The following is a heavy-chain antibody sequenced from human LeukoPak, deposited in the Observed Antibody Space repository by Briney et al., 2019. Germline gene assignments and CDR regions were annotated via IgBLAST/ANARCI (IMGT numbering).Heavy chain of an antibody. V-gene: IGHV1-69*05. CDR2: IIPIFGTA. CDR3: ATSGDFWSGYYSSRWFDP. CDR1: GGTFSSYA. J-gene: IGHJ5*02. D-gene: IGHD3-3*01. Sequence: SVKVSCKASGGTFSSYAIGWVRQAPGQGLEWMGGIIPIFGTANYAQKFQGRVTITTDESTSTAYMELSSLRSEDTAVYYCATSGDFWSGYYSSRWFDPWGQGTLVTVSS.